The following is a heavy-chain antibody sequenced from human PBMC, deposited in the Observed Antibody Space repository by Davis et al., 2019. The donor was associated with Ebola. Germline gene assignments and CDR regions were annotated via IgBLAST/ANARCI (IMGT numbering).Heavy chain of an antibody. CDR1: GFTFRNYA. Sequence: GESLKISCAASGFTFRNYAMHWVRQAPGKGLEWVAVVSHSEREKFYADSVKGRFTISRDNSENTLYLQMNSLTADDTAVYYCARAGFDEVLDYWGQGTPVTASP. J-gene: IGHJ4*02. CDR2: VSHSEREK. V-gene: IGHV3-30*04. CDR3: ARAGFDEVLDY. D-gene: IGHD3-3*01.